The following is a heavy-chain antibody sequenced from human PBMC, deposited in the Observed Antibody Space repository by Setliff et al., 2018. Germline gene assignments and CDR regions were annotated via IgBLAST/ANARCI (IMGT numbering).Heavy chain of an antibody. CDR3: ARVRGYNFWSGYFVKDYFDY. Sequence: ASVKVSCKASGYTFTSYGISWVRQAPGQGLEWMGWISAYNGNTNYAQKLQGRVTMTTDTSTSTAYMELRSLRSDDTAVYYCARVRGYNFWSGYFVKDYFDYWGQGTLVTVSS. J-gene: IGHJ4*02. D-gene: IGHD3-3*01. CDR2: ISAYNGNT. CDR1: GYTFTSYG. V-gene: IGHV1-18*01.